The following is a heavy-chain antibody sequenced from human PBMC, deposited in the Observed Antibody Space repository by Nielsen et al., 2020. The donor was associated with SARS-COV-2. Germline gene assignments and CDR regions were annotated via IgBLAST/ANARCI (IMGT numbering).Heavy chain of an antibody. D-gene: IGHD6-13*01. CDR1: GFTFDDYA. CDR3: AKDISAYSAEFDY. J-gene: IGHJ4*02. CDR2: ISWNSGSI. Sequence: SLKISCAASGFTFDDYAMHWVRQAPGKGLEWVSGISWNSGSIGYADSVKGRFTISRDNAKNSLYLQMNSLRAEDTALYYCAKDISAYSAEFDYWGQGTLVTVSS. V-gene: IGHV3-9*01.